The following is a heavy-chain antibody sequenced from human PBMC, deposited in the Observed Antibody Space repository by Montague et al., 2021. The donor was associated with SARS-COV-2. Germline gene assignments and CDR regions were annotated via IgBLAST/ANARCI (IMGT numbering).Heavy chain of an antibody. Sequence: SLRLSCAASGFTFSSYDMHWVRQATGKGLEWVSVIGTAGDPYYPXSVKGRFTISRENAKNSLYLQMNSLRAGDTAVYYCARGYYDSSGYHNWFDPWGQGTLVTVSS. D-gene: IGHD3-22*01. CDR3: ARGYYDSSGYHNWFDP. CDR2: IGTAGDP. J-gene: IGHJ5*02. V-gene: IGHV3-13*05. CDR1: GFTFSSYD.